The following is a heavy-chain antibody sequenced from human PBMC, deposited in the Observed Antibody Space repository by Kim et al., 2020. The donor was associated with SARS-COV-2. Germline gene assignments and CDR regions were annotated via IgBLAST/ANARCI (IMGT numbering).Heavy chain of an antibody. Sequence: SETLSLTCTVSGGSISSSTYYWGWIRQPPGKGLEWIGSIDYSGSTYYNPSLKSRVTISVDTSKNQLSLNLSSVTAADTAVYHCARHVKTNYCSSTNCRTKYGMDVWGQGTTVTVSS. D-gene: IGHD2-2*01. V-gene: IGHV4-39*01. CDR1: GGSISSSTYY. CDR2: IDYSGST. J-gene: IGHJ6*02. CDR3: ARHVKTNYCSSTNCRTKYGMDV.